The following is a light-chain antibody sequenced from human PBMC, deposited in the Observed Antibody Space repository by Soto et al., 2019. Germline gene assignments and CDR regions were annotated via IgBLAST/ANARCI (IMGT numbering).Light chain of an antibody. CDR2: DNN. V-gene: IGLV1-51*01. Sequence: QPPSVSAAPGQRVTISCSGSSSNIGNNYVSWYRQLPGTAPTLLIYDNNRRPSGISDRFSGSKSGTSATLDITGLQTGDEDDYYCGTWDSSLNGVVFGGGTKLTVL. CDR3: GTWDSSLNGVV. J-gene: IGLJ2*01. CDR1: SSNIGNNY.